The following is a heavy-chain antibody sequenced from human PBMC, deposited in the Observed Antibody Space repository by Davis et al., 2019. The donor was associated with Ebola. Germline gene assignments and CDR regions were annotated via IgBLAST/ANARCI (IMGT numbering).Heavy chain of an antibody. J-gene: IGHJ6*03. CDR2: IYYSGST. Sequence: PSETLSLTCTVSGGSISRGGSYWSWIRQHPGKGLEWIGYIYYSGSTYYKPSLKSRVTISLDTSKNQFSLNLSSVTAADTAVYYCARDLRYDSSGSDYYFYMDVWGKGTTVTVS. CDR3: ARDLRYDSSGSDYYFYMDV. V-gene: IGHV4-31*03. CDR1: GGSISRGGSY. D-gene: IGHD3-22*01.